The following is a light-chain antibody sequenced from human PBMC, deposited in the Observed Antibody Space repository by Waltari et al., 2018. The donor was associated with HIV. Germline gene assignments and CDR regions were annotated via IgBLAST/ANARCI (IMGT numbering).Light chain of an antibody. V-gene: IGKV3-15*01. CDR1: QTVSSN. CDR3: QQYYKWPRT. J-gene: IGKJ1*01. CDR2: GAS. Sequence: EIVMTQSPATLSVSPGERATLSCRPSQTVSSNLAWYQQKPGQAPRLLIHGASSRATGVPARFSGSGSGTEFTLTISSLQSEDFAVYYCQQYYKWPRTFGQGTKVEIK.